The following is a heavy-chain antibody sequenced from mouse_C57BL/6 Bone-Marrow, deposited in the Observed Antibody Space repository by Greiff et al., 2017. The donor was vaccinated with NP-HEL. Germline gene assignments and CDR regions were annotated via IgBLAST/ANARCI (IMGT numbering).Heavy chain of an antibody. CDR3: ARGVTTVETFWYFDV. CDR2: IYPGDGDT. CDR1: GYAFSSSW. V-gene: IGHV1-82*01. D-gene: IGHD1-1*01. Sequence: QVQLKESGPELVKPGASVKISCKASGYAFSSSWMNWVKQRPGKGLEWIGRIYPGDGDTNYNGKFKGKATLTADKSSSTAYMQLSSLTSEDSAVYFCARGVTTVETFWYFDVWGTGTTGTVAS. J-gene: IGHJ1*03.